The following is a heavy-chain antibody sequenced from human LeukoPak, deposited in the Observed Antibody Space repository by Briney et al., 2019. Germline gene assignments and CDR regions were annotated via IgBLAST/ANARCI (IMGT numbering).Heavy chain of an antibody. CDR1: GFTFTSSA. CDR3: AAATVWFGELTSFFDY. D-gene: IGHD3-10*01. Sequence: ASVKVSCKASGFTFTSSAVQWVRQARGQRLEWIGWIVVGSGNTNYAQKFQERVTITRDMSTSTAYMELSSLRSEDTAVYYCAAATVWFGELTSFFDYWGQGTLVTVSS. CDR2: IVVGSGNT. V-gene: IGHV1-58*01. J-gene: IGHJ4*02.